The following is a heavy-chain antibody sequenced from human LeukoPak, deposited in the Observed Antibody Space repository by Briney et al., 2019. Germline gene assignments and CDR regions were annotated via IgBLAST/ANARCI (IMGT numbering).Heavy chain of an antibody. V-gene: IGHV3-74*01. CDR2: IKSDGSST. D-gene: IGHD4-23*01. CDR3: ARAVGNSEDFDY. Sequence: GGSLRLSCAASGFTFGSYWMHWVRQAPGKGLVWVSRIKSDGSSTNYADSVKGRFTISRDNAKNTLYLQMNSLRAEDTAVYYCARAVGNSEDFDYWGQGTLVTVSS. CDR1: GFTFGSYW. J-gene: IGHJ4*02.